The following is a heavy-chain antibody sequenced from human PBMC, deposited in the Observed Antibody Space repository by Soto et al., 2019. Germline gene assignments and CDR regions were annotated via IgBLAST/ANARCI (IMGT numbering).Heavy chain of an antibody. CDR1: GYTFTSYS. V-gene: IGHV1-46*01. D-gene: IGHD2-15*01. Sequence: ASVKVSGKVSGYTFTSYSMHWVRQAPGQGLEWMGIINPSSGRTSYAQNFQGRVTMTSDTSTSIVYMEMSSLKSGDTAVYYCARDHNFGFILYAMDVWGQGTTVTVSS. J-gene: IGHJ6*02. CDR3: ARDHNFGFILYAMDV. CDR2: INPSSGRT.